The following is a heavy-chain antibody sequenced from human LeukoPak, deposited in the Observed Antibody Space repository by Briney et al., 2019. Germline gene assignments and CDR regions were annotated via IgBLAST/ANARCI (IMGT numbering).Heavy chain of an antibody. CDR3: AGSHITTTGTGRGDWFDP. CDR2: IDPSDSYT. D-gene: IGHD6-13*01. Sequence: GESLKISCKGSGYSFINYWISWVRQMPGKGLEWMGRIDPSDSYTNYSPSFQGHVTISADKSISTAYLQWSSLKASDTAMYYCAGSHITTTGTGRGDWFDPWGQGTLVTVSS. J-gene: IGHJ5*02. CDR1: GYSFINYW. V-gene: IGHV5-10-1*01.